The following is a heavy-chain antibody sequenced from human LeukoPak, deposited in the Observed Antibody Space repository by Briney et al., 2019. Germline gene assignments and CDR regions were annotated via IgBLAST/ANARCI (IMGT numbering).Heavy chain of an antibody. D-gene: IGHD3-10*01. CDR3: ARHARTYYYSSGSPMGY. CDR2: IYYSGST. CDR1: GGSISSSSYY. J-gene: IGHJ4*02. Sequence: SETLSLTCTVSGGSISSSSYYWGWIRQPPGKGLEWIGSIYYSGSTYYNPSLKSRVTISVDTSKNQFSLKLNSVTAADTAVYYCARHARTYYYSSGSPMGYWGQGTLVTVSS. V-gene: IGHV4-39*01.